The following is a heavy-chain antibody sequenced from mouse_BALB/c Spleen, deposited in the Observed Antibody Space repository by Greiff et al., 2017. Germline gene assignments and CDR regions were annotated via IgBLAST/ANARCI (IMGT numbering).Heavy chain of an antibody. CDR2: INPSNGGT. CDR3: TRSGDYDSLAMDY. CDR1: GYTFTSYY. Sequence: VQLQQPGAELVKPGASVKLSCKASGYTFTSYYMYWVKQRPGQGLEWIGGINPSNGGTNFNEKFKSKATLTVDKSSSTAYMQLSSLTSEDSAVYYCTRSGDYDSLAMDYWGQGTSVTVSS. D-gene: IGHD2-4*01. V-gene: IGHV1S81*02. J-gene: IGHJ4*01.